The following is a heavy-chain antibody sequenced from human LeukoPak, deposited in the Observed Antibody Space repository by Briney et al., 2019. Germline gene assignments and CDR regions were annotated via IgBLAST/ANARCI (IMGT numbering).Heavy chain of an antibody. J-gene: IGHJ4*02. D-gene: IGHD2-8*01. CDR1: GGSISSGGYY. CDR3: ARADIVLMVYY. Sequence: SETLSLTCTVSGGSISSGGYYWSWIRQPAGKGLEWIGRIYTSGSTNYNPSLKSRVTISVDTSKNQFSLKLSSVTAADTAVYYCARADIVLMVYYWGQGTLVTVSS. CDR2: IYTSGST. V-gene: IGHV4-61*02.